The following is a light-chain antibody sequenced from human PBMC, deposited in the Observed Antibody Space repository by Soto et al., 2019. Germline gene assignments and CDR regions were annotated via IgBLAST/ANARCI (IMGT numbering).Light chain of an antibody. CDR2: GAA. J-gene: IGKJ1*01. Sequence: EIVMTQSPGTLSVSPGERVTLSCRARESISNNLAWYQQKPGQAPRLLIYGAATRATGIPARFSSRGSGTEFTLTISSLQSEDFAVYYCQQYNNWPGTFGQGTKVEIK. CDR1: ESISNN. V-gene: IGKV3-15*01. CDR3: QQYNNWPGT.